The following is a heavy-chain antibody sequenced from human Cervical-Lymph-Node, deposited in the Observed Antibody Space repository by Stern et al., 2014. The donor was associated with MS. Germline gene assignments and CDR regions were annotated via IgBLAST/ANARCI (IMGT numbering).Heavy chain of an antibody. J-gene: IGHJ6*02. V-gene: IGHV3-30*03. CDR1: GFTFSSSG. CDR2: ISYDGSNK. Sequence: VQLVESGGGVVQPGRSLRLSCAASGFTFSSSGMHWVRQAPGKGLEWVAVISYDGSNKYYADSVTGRVNISRDNSKNTLYLQMNSLRAKDTAVDYCARRLGYCSGGSCRHYYYGMDVWGQGTTVTVSS. CDR3: ARRLGYCSGGSCRHYYYGMDV. D-gene: IGHD2-15*01.